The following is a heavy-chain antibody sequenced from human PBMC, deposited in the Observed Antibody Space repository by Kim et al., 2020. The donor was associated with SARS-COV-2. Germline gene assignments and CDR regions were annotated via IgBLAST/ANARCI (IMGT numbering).Heavy chain of an antibody. V-gene: IGHV4-39*01. CDR1: GGSISSRSYY. CDR2: IYYSGST. J-gene: IGHJ2*01. CDR3: ARHRWELRTDWYFDL. Sequence: SETLSLTCTVSGGSISSRSYYWGWIRQPPGKGLEWIGSIYYSGSTYYNPSLKSRVTISVDSSKNQFSLKLSSVTAADTAVYYCARHRWELRTDWYFDLWGRGTLVTVSS. D-gene: IGHD1-26*01.